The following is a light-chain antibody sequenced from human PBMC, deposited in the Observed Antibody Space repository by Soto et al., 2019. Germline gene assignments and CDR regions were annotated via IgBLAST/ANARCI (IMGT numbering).Light chain of an antibody. CDR1: QSVSSNY. V-gene: IGKV3-20*01. J-gene: IGKJ4*01. Sequence: EIVLTQSPGTLSLSPGERATLSCRASQSVSSNYSAWYQQKPGQAPKLLIYGASSRDTGIPDRFSGSGSGTDFILTISRLEPEDFAMYYCQQSGKSVPLTFGGGTKLEI. CDR3: QQSGKSVPLT. CDR2: GAS.